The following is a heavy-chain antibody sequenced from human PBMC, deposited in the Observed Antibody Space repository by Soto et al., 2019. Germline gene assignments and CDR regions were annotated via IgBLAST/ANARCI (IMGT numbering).Heavy chain of an antibody. J-gene: IGHJ6*02. V-gene: IGHV1-2*04. Sequence: ASVKVSCKASGYSFTEYHIHGVLQAALQGRDWLGRINPKSGGTSTAQKFQGWVTMTTDTSISTASMELTRLTSDDTAIYYCARGDSTDCSNGVCSFFYNHDMDVWGQGTTVTVSS. D-gene: IGHD2-8*01. CDR2: INPKSGGT. CDR1: GYSFTEYH. CDR3: ARGDSTDCSNGVCSFFYNHDMDV.